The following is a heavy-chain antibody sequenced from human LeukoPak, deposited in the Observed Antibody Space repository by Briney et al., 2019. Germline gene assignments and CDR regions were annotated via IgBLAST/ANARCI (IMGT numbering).Heavy chain of an antibody. CDR3: ARETWQQLYDY. CDR1: GFTFSSYS. J-gene: IGHJ4*02. D-gene: IGHD6-13*01. V-gene: IGHV3-21*01. CDR2: ISSSSSYI. Sequence: GGCLRLSCAASGFTFSSYSMNWVRQAPGKGLEWVSSISSSSSYIYYADSVKGRFTISRDNAKNSLYLQMNSLIAEDTAVYYCARETWQQLYDYWGQGTLVTVSS.